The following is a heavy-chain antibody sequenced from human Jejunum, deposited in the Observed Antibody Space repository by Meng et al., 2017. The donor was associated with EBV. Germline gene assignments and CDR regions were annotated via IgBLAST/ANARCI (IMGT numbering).Heavy chain of an antibody. J-gene: IGHJ4*02. V-gene: IGHV3-23*01. D-gene: IGHD3-10*01. Sequence: VQLSGSGGGWVQPGGSLRLSCVASGFTLNTYAMSWVRQAPGKGLEWVSVITHADRTFHADSVKGRITISRDKFKNTLYLQMNSLRADDTAIYYCAKDVTGIRGGDLWGQGTLVTVSS. CDR3: AKDVTGIRGGDL. CDR2: ITHADRT. CDR1: GFTLNTYA.